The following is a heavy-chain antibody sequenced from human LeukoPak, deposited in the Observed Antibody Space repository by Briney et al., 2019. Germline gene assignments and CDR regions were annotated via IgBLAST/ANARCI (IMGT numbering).Heavy chain of an antibody. CDR3: ARGGLLYGLDV. CDR2: ISSSGSTK. V-gene: IGHV3-48*03. Sequence: GGSLRLSCAASGFTFSSYELNWVRQAPGEGPEWLSYISSSGSTKYYADSAKGRFTISRDDAKNSLYLQMNSLRAEDTSLYYCARGGLLYGLDVWGQGTPVTVSS. D-gene: IGHD2/OR15-2a*01. J-gene: IGHJ6*02. CDR1: GFTFSSYE.